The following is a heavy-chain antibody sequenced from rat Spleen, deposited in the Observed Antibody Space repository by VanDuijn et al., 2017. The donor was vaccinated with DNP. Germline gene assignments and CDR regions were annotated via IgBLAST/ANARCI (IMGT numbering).Heavy chain of an antibody. CDR3: VRWDYGMYGFDY. V-gene: IGHV5-31*01. D-gene: IGHD1-11*01. CDR1: GFTFNNYW. Sequence: EVQLVESGGDLVQPGRSLKLSCVASGFTFNNYWMTWIRQVPGKGLEWVASITTSGDSTSSPDSVKGRFTVSRDNAKSTLYLQMNSLRSEDMATYYCVRWDYGMYGFDYWGQGVMVTVSS. J-gene: IGHJ2*01. CDR2: ITTSGDST.